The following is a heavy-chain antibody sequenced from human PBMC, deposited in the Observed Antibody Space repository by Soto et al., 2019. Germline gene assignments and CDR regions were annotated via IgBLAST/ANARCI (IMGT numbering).Heavy chain of an antibody. CDR3: ARGGRGGANWFDP. V-gene: IGHV1-69*13. CDR2: IIPIFGTA. J-gene: IGHJ5*02. Sequence: SVKVSCKASGGTFSSYAISWVRQAPGQGLEWMGGIIPIFGTANYAQKFQGRVTITADESTSTAYMELSSLRSEDTAVYYCARGGRGGANWFDPWGQGTLVTVSS. CDR1: GGTFSSYA. D-gene: IGHD1-26*01.